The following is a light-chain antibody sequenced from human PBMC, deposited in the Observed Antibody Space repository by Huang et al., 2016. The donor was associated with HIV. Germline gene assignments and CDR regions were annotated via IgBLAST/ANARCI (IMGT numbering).Light chain of an antibody. CDR3: QQSYITPRT. Sequence: DIQVTQSPSPLSASVGDRVTISCRASQSVSYYLNWYQQKPGNAPKLLIYAASSLQSGVPSRFSGSGSGTDFTLTISNLQPEDFATYFCQQSYITPRTFGQGTKVE. CDR2: AAS. J-gene: IGKJ1*01. V-gene: IGKV1-39*01. CDR1: QSVSYY.